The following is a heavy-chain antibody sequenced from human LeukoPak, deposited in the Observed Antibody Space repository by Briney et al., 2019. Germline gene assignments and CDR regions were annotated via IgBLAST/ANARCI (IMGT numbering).Heavy chain of an antibody. CDR1: GHTFTGYY. D-gene: IGHD6-19*01. V-gene: IGHV1-2*02. J-gene: IGHJ5*02. CDR3: ARPVAVAGTELGFDP. CDR2: INPNSGGT. Sequence: PPAYDSSMVSGHTFTGYYRHWVRPAHGKGHEWMGWINPNSGGTNYAQKFQGRVTMTRDTSISTAYMELSRLRSDDTAVYYCARPVAVAGTELGFDPWGQGTLVTVSS.